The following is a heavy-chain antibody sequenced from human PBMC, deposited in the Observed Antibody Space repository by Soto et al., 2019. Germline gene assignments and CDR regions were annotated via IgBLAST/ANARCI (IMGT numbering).Heavy chain of an antibody. D-gene: IGHD6-25*01. CDR3: VKEIASAQ. Sequence: EVQLVESGGGLVQPGGSLRLSCETSGFTFSNYWMTWVRQAPGKGLEWVANIKKDGSQKNFVDSVKGRFTISRDNAKNSLYLQMVSLRVEDTAIYYCVKEIASAQWGQGTLVTVSS. CDR1: GFTFSNYW. V-gene: IGHV3-7*01. CDR2: IKKDGSQK. J-gene: IGHJ4*02.